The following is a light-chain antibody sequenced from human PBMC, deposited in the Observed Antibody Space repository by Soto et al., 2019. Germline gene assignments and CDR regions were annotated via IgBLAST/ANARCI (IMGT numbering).Light chain of an antibody. CDR1: SSDVGGYDY. CDR3: SSYTSSINLGV. CDR2: DVS. V-gene: IGLV2-14*01. Sequence: QSVLTQPASVSGSPGQSITISCTGTSSDVGGYDYVSWYQQHPGKAPKLMIYDVSNRPSGVSNRFSGSKSGNTASLTISGLQDEDEADYYCSSYTSSINLGVFGTGTKVTVL. J-gene: IGLJ1*01.